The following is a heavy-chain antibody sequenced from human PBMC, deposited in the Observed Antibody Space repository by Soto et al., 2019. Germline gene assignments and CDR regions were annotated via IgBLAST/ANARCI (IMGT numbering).Heavy chain of an antibody. CDR3: AKEVGYSSGHDYFDY. CDR2: ISGSGVST. V-gene: IGHV3-23*01. D-gene: IGHD6-19*01. J-gene: IGHJ4*02. Sequence: GGSLRLSCAASGFTFSSYAMSWVRQAPGKGLEWVSGISGSGVSTHYADSVKGRFTISRDNSKNTLYLQMNSLRAEDTAVYYCAKEVGYSSGHDYFDYWGQGTLVTVSS. CDR1: GFTFSSYA.